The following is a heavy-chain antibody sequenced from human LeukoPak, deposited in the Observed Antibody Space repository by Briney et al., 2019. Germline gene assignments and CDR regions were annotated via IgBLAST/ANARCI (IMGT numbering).Heavy chain of an antibody. CDR1: GGSISSGDYY. V-gene: IGHV4-61*08. J-gene: IGHJ4*02. Sequence: NPSETLSLTCTVSGGSISSGDYYWSWIRQPPGKGLEWTGYIYYSGSTNYNPSLKSRVTISVDTSKNQFSLKLSSVTAADTAMYYCARAVSGRFDYWGQGTLVTVSS. CDR3: ARAVSGRFDY. CDR2: IYYSGST. D-gene: IGHD6-19*01.